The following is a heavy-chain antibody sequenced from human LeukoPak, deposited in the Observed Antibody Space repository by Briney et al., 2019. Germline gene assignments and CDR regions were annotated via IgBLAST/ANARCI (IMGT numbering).Heavy chain of an antibody. V-gene: IGHV3-33*08. Sequence: GGSLRLSCAASGFTFSNAYMSWVRQAPGKGLEWVAVIWYDGSNKYYADSVKGRFTISRDNSKNTLYLQMNSLRAEDTAVYYCARNHYDFWSGYYDGLDYWGQGTLVTVSS. CDR2: IWYDGSNK. D-gene: IGHD3-3*01. CDR1: GFTFSNAY. CDR3: ARNHYDFWSGYYDGLDY. J-gene: IGHJ4*02.